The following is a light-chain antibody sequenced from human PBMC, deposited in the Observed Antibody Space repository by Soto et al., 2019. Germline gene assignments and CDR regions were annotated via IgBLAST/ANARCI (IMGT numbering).Light chain of an antibody. CDR3: HQYADSRT. V-gene: IGKV3-20*01. Sequence: EVVLTQSPGTLSLSPGERVTLSCRASQTVWTNYLAWFHHRPGQAPRLVIYGASRRATGIPDRFTGSGSGTDFTLTITRLEPEDFGVYYCHQYADSRTFGQGTKLEIK. CDR1: QTVWTNY. CDR2: GAS. J-gene: IGKJ2*02.